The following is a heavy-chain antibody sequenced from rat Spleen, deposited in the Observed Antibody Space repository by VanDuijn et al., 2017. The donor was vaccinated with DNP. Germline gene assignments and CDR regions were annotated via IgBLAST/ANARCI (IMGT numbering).Heavy chain of an antibody. V-gene: IGHV5-31*01. CDR2: ISYDGGDS. Sequence: EVKLVESGGGLVQPGRSLKLSCVVSGLNFNDYWMGWVRQAPGKGLEWVAAISYDGGDSYYPDSVKGRFTISRDNAKNTLYLQMNSLRSEDTASYYCARGGRSYFDYWGQGVMVTVSS. J-gene: IGHJ2*01. CDR3: ARGGRSYFDY. CDR1: GLNFNDYW. D-gene: IGHD1-11*01.